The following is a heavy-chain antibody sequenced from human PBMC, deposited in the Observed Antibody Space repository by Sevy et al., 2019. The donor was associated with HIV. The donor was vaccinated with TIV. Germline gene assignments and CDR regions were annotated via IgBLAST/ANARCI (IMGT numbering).Heavy chain of an antibody. Sequence: GGSLRLSCAASGFTFSSYAMHWVRQAPGKGLEWVAVISYDGSNKYHADSVKGRFTISRDNSKNTLYLQMNSLRAEDTAVYYCARAMTTVTTLMGFDYWGQGTLVTVSS. V-gene: IGHV3-30*04. CDR3: ARAMTTVTTLMGFDY. D-gene: IGHD4-17*01. J-gene: IGHJ4*02. CDR1: GFTFSSYA. CDR2: ISYDGSNK.